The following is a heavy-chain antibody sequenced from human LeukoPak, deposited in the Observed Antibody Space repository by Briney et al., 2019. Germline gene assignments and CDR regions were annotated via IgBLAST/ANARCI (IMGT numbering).Heavy chain of an antibody. Sequence: GGSLRLSCAASGFTFDDYAMHWVRQAPGKGLEWVSGISWNSGTIGYADSVKGRFTISRDNSKNTLYLQMNSLRAEDTAVYYCSTSPSFGSSWYQFNYWGQGALVIVSS. J-gene: IGHJ4*02. CDR2: ISWNSGTI. CDR3: STSPSFGSSWYQFNY. CDR1: GFTFDDYA. V-gene: IGHV3-9*01. D-gene: IGHD6-13*01.